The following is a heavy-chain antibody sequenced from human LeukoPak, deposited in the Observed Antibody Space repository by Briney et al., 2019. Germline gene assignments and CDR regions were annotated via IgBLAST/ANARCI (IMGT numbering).Heavy chain of an antibody. CDR3: ARGPDGEDFDY. Sequence: SETLSLTCAVYGGSFSGYYWSWIRQPPVKGLEWIGEINHSGSTNYNPSLKSRVTISVDTSKNQFSLKLSSVTAADTAVYYCARGPDGEDFDYWGQGTLVTVSS. CDR1: GGSFSGYY. D-gene: IGHD4-17*01. J-gene: IGHJ4*02. CDR2: INHSGST. V-gene: IGHV4-34*01.